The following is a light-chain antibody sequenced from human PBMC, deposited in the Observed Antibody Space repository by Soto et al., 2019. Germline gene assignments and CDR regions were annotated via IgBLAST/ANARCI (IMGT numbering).Light chain of an antibody. CDR1: SSDVGGYNY. V-gene: IGLV2-8*01. CDR2: EVS. CDR3: SSYAGSNKVV. J-gene: IGLJ2*01. Sequence: QSALTQPPSASGSPGQSVTISCTGPSSDVGGYNYVSWYQQHPGKAPKLMIYEVSKRPSGVPDRFSGSKSGNTASLTVSGLQAEDEADYYCSSYAGSNKVVFGGGTKLTVL.